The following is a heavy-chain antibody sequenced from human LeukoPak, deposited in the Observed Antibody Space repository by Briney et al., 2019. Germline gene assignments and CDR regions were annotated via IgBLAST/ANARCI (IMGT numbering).Heavy chain of an antibody. V-gene: IGHV3-30-3*01. D-gene: IGHD4-17*01. CDR3: ARGLDYGDYVFDY. J-gene: IGHJ4*02. CDR1: GFTFSSYA. CDR2: ISYDGSNK. Sequence: GGSLRLSCAASGFTFSSYAMHWVRQAPGKGLEWVAVISYDGSNKYYAGSVKGRFTISRDNSKNTLYLQMNSLRAEDTAVYYCARGLDYGDYVFDYWGQGTLVTVSS.